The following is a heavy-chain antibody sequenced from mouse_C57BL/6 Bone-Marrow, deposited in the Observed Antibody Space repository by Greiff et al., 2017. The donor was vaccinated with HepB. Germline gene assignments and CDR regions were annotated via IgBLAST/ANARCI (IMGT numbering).Heavy chain of an antibody. Sequence: VKLMESGAELARPGASVKMCCKASGYTFTSYTMHWVKQRPGQGLEWIGYINPSSGYTKYNQKFKDKATLTAGKSSSTAYMQLSSLTSEDSAVYYCAIDGYPFAYWGQGTLVTVSA. V-gene: IGHV1-4*01. CDR2: INPSSGYT. J-gene: IGHJ3*01. D-gene: IGHD2-3*01. CDR1: GYTFTSYT. CDR3: AIDGYPFAY.